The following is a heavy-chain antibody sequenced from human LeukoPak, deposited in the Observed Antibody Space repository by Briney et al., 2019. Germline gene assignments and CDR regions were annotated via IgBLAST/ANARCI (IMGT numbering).Heavy chain of an antibody. J-gene: IGHJ4*02. Sequence: ASVKVSCKASGYTFTGYYMHWVRQAPGQGLEWMGWINPNSGGTNYAQKFQGRVTMTRDTSISTAYMEMSRLRSDDTAVYYCARLTTPVTSFDYWGQGTLVTVSS. CDR3: ARLTTPVTSFDY. V-gene: IGHV1-2*02. D-gene: IGHD4-17*01. CDR2: INPNSGGT. CDR1: GYTFTGYY.